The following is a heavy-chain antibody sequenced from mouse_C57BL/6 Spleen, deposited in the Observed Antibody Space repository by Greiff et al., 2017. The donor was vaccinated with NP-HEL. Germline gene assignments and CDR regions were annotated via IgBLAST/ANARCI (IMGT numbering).Heavy chain of an antibody. J-gene: IGHJ4*01. V-gene: IGHV1-61*01. CDR3: ASEQGAMDH. CDR2: IYPSDSET. CDR1: GYTFTSYW. Sequence: QQSCKASGYTFTSYWMDWVKQRPGQGLEWIGNIYPSDSETHYNQKFKDKATLTVDKSSSTAYMQLSSLTSEDSAVYYCASEQGAMDHWGQGTSVTVSS.